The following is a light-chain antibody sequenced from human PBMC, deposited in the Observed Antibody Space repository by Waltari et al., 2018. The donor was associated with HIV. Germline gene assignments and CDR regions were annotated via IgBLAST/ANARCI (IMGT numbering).Light chain of an antibody. J-gene: IGLJ2*01. CDR3: SAWDSSLTGWI. CDR1: SANGGHQG. Sequence: AGLSQPPSLSTGLGQTATLTCTGNSANGGHQGAVWLQHHQGLPPRLLSHRNNNRPSGVSDRFSTATSGNTAFLTIRGLRSEDEADYFCSAWDSSLTGWIFGGGTQLAVL. V-gene: IGLV10-54*01. CDR2: RNN.